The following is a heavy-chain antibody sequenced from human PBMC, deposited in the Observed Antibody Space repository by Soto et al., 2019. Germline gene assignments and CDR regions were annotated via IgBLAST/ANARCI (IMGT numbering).Heavy chain of an antibody. V-gene: IGHV3-23*01. CDR2: ISGSGGST. D-gene: IGHD1-26*01. Sequence: EVQLLESGGGLVQPGGSLRLSCAASGFTFSSYAMSWVRQAPGKGLEWVSAISGSGGSTYYADSVKGRFTISRDNSKNTLYLQMNSLRAEDTDVYYCAKAWEAYYYYYGMDVWGQGTTVTVSS. CDR3: AKAWEAYYYYYGMDV. CDR1: GFTFSSYA. J-gene: IGHJ6*02.